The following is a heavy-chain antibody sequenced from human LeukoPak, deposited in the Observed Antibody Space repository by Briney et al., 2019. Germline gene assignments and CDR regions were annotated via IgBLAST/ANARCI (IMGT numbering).Heavy chain of an antibody. V-gene: IGHV3-7*01. Sequence: PGGSLRLSCAASGFTFSSYEMNWVRQAPGKGLEWVANIKHDGSEKYYVDSVKGRFTISRDNAKNSLYLQMNSLRAEDTAVYYCARRLGLGFGEYSNNWFDPWGQGTLVTVSS. CDR2: IKHDGSEK. CDR1: GFTFSSYE. J-gene: IGHJ5*02. CDR3: ARRLGLGFGEYSNNWFDP. D-gene: IGHD3-10*01.